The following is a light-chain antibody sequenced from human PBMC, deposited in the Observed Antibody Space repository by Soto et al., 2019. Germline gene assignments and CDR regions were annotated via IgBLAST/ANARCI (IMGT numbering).Light chain of an antibody. CDR3: SSYTTSSTLV. J-gene: IGLJ2*01. V-gene: IGLV2-14*01. Sequence: QSALTQPASVSGSPGQSITFSCTGTSSDVGGYNFVSWYQQHPGKAPKLMIYDVSNRPSGVSNRFSGSKSGNTASLTISGLQAEDEADYYCSSYTTSSTLVFGGETKLTVL. CDR2: DVS. CDR1: SSDVGGYNF.